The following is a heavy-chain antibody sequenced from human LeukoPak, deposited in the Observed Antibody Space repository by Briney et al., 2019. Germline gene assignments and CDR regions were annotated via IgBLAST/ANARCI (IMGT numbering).Heavy chain of an antibody. CDR3: AKDKRIVATMLCDY. CDR2: ISSSGSTI. V-gene: IGHV3-11*01. D-gene: IGHD5-12*01. Sequence: GGSLRLSCAASGFTFSYYYMSWIRQAPGKGLEWVSYISSSGSTIYYADSVKGRFTISRDNAKNSLYLQMNSLRAEDTAVYYCAKDKRIVATMLCDYWGQGTLVTVSS. CDR1: GFTFSYYY. J-gene: IGHJ4*02.